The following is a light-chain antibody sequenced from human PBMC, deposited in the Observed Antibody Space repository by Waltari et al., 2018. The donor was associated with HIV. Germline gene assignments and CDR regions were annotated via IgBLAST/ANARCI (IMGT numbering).Light chain of an antibody. Sequence: QSALTQTPSASGTPGQRVTMSCSGSTSNIGSNYVYWYQQIPGTAPKLLISRNNQRPSGVPDRFSGSKSGTSASLASSGLRSEDEADYYCAAWDNRLSAWVFGGGTKVTVL. V-gene: IGLV1-47*01. CDR1: TSNIGSNY. CDR2: RNN. J-gene: IGLJ3*02. CDR3: AAWDNRLSAWV.